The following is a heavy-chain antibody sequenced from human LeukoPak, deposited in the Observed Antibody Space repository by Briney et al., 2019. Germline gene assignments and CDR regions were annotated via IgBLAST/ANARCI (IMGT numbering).Heavy chain of an antibody. CDR2: TYYRSKWSN. V-gene: IGHV6-1*01. D-gene: IGHD5-12*01. CDR1: GDSVSSNSAT. Sequence: SQTLSLTCDISGDSVSSNSATWDWIRQSPSRGLEWLGRTYYRSKWSNEYELSVRSRIIIDPDTSKNRFSLQLNSVTPEDTAIYYCARFVSGRLDYWGQGFLVTVSS. CDR3: ARFVSGRLDY. J-gene: IGHJ4*02.